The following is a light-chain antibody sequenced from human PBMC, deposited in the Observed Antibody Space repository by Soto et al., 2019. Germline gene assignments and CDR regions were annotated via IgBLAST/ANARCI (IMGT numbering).Light chain of an antibody. CDR3: AAWDDSLKGHV. CDR1: SSNIGSNA. CDR2: YDD. Sequence: QLVLTQPPSVSEAPRQRVTISCSGSSSNIGSNAVNWYQQLPGKAPKLLIYYDDLLPSGVSDRFSGSKSGTSASLAISGLQSEDEADYYCAAWDDSLKGHVFGTGTKVTVL. V-gene: IGLV1-36*01. J-gene: IGLJ1*01.